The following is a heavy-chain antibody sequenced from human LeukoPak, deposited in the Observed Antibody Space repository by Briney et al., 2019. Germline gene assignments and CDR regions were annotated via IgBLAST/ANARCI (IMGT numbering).Heavy chain of an antibody. J-gene: IGHJ6*02. CDR1: GYTFTSYY. CDR2: INPSGGST. Sequence: VASVKVSCKASGYTFTSYYMHWVRQAPGQGLEWMGIINPSGGSTSYTQKFQGRVTMTRDTSTSTVYMELSSLRSEDTAVYYCARDSPATRGMDVWGQGTTVTVSS. V-gene: IGHV1-46*01. CDR3: ARDSPATRGMDV.